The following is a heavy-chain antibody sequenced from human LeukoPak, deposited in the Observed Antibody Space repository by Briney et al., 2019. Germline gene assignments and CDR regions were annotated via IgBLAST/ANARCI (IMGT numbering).Heavy chain of an antibody. D-gene: IGHD3-22*01. J-gene: IGHJ4*02. V-gene: IGHV6-1*01. CDR3: ARRDDSSGYHKIFDY. CDR1: GDSVSSNSAA. Sequence: LSQTLSLTCAISGDSVSSNSAAWNWIRQSPSRGLEWLGRTYYRSKWYNDYAVSVKSRITINPDTSKNQFSLQLNSVTPEDTAVYYCARRDDSSGYHKIFDYWGPGTLVTVSS. CDR2: TYYRSKWYN.